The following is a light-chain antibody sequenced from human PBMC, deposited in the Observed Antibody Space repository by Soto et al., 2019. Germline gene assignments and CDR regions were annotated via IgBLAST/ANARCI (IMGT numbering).Light chain of an antibody. CDR1: QSVSSK. CDR3: QQYNNWPLT. Sequence: ETVMTQSPATLSVSPGERSTLSCRASQSVSSKLAWYQQKPGQAPRLLIYGASTRATGIPARFGGSGSGTDFTLTISSLQYEDFAVYYCQQYNNWPLTFGGGTKVEIK. V-gene: IGKV3-15*01. J-gene: IGKJ4*01. CDR2: GAS.